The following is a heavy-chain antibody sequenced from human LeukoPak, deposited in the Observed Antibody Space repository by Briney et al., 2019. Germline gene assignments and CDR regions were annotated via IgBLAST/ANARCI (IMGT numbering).Heavy chain of an antibody. CDR3: ARDFHCSSGYYYGYYYYGMDV. CDR1: GFTVSSNY. D-gene: IGHD3-22*01. V-gene: IGHV3-66*01. J-gene: IGHJ6*02. CDR2: IYSGGST. Sequence: GGPLSLSSASSGFTVSSNYMSWVREAPGKGLGWVSVIYSGGSTYYADSVKGRFTISRDNSKNTLYIPMNSLSAEDTAVYYCARDFHCSSGYYYGYYYYGMDVWGQGTTVTVSS.